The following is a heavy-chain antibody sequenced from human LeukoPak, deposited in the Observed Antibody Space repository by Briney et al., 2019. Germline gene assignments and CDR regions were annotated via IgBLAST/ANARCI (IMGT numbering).Heavy chain of an antibody. CDR1: GGSISSYY. D-gene: IGHD3-22*01. J-gene: IGHJ4*02. CDR3: ARDGGSRDSSGYYFADY. Sequence: SETLSLTCTVSGGSISSYYWSWIRQPAGKGLEWIGRIDTSGSTNYNPSLKSRVTMSVDTSKNQFSLKLSSVTAADTAVYYCARDGGSRDSSGYYFADYWGQGTLVTVSS. CDR2: IDTSGST. V-gene: IGHV4-4*07.